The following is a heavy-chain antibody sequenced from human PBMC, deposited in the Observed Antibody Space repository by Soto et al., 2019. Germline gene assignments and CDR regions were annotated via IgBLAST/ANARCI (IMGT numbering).Heavy chain of an antibody. CDR2: INSDGSST. D-gene: IGHD3-10*01. Sequence: GGSLRLSCAASGFTFSSYWMHWVRQAPGKGLVWVSRINSDGSSTSYADSVKGRFTISRDNAKSTLYLQMNSLRAEDTAVYYCARSIAMVRGALDYWGQGTLVTVSS. V-gene: IGHV3-74*01. J-gene: IGHJ4*02. CDR1: GFTFSSYW. CDR3: ARSIAMVRGALDY.